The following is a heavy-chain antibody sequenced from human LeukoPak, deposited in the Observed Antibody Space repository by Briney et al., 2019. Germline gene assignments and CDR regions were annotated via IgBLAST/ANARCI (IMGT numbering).Heavy chain of an antibody. J-gene: IGHJ4*02. Sequence: PSETLSLTCAVYGGSFSGYYWSWIRQPPGKGLEWIGSIYYSGSTYYNPSLKSRVTISVDTSKNQFSLKLSSVTAADTAVYYCARQVEVIPPTKVHASKLNYFDYWGQGTLVTVSS. CDR3: ARQVEVIPPTKVHASKLNYFDY. V-gene: IGHV4-34*01. CDR1: GGSFSGYY. CDR2: IYYSGST. D-gene: IGHD4-11*01.